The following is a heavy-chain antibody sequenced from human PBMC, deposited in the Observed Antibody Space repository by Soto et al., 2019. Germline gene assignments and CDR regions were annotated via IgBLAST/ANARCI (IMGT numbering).Heavy chain of an antibody. J-gene: IGHJ6*02. CDR1: GYPFTGYF. CDR2: INPNSAGT. V-gene: IGHV1-2*02. CDR3: AAAGEPFYYGMDV. Sequence: XSVKVSCKASGYPFTGYFLHWVRQAPGQGLEWMGWINPNSAGTNYAQKFQGRVTMTRDTSISTAYMELSSLRSDDTAVYYCAAAGEPFYYGMDVWGQGTTVTVSS.